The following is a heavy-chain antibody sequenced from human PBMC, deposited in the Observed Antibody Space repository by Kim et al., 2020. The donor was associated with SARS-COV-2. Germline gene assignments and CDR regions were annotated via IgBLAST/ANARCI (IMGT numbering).Heavy chain of an antibody. V-gene: IGHV4-4*07. CDR3: ARERGWSDAFDI. CDR1: GGSVSNYY. CDR2: ISTSGST. Sequence: SETLSLTCTVSGGSVSNYYWSWIRQPAGKGLEWIGRISTSGSTNYNPSLKNRVTMSVDTSKNQFSLKLNSLAAADTAVYYCARERGWSDAFDICGQGTMV. D-gene: IGHD6-19*01. J-gene: IGHJ3*02.